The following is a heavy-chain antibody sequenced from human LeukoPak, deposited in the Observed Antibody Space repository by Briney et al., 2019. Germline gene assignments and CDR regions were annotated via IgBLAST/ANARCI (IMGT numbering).Heavy chain of an antibody. Sequence: GGSLRLSCAASGFTFSSYAMHWVRQAPGKGLEWVAVISYDGSNKYYADSVKGRFTISRDNSKNTLYLQMNSLRAEDTAVYYCAKSPVLRFLEWLLCDAFDIWGQGTMVTVSS. CDR2: ISYDGSNK. V-gene: IGHV3-30-3*02. CDR1: GFTFSSYA. D-gene: IGHD3-3*01. CDR3: AKSPVLRFLEWLLCDAFDI. J-gene: IGHJ3*02.